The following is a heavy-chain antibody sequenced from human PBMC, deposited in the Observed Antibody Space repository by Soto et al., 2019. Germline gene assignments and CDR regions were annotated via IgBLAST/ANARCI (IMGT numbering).Heavy chain of an antibody. D-gene: IGHD3-9*01. CDR3: ARGLDLRHEDYYYGMDV. J-gene: IGHJ6*02. V-gene: IGHV6-1*01. Sequence: SQTLSLTCAISGDSVSSNSAAWNWIRQSPSRGLEWLGRTYYRSKWYNDYAVSVKSRITINPDTSKNQFSLQLNSVTPEDTAVYYCARGLDLRHEDYYYGMDVWGQGTTVTVSS. CDR2: TYYRSKWYN. CDR1: GDSVSSNSAA.